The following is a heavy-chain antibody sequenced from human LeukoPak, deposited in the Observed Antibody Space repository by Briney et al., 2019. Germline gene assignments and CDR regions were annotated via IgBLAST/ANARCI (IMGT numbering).Heavy chain of an antibody. V-gene: IGHV3-7*01. Sequence: GGSLRLSSAASGFTFSHFWMSWVRQARGKGLEWVAYIKKTGSETYYVDSVKGRFTITRDNTRNSLFLQMYSLRAEDTAVYFCAREDGYCSRGNCYSYFDSWGQGTLVTVSS. CDR1: GFTFSHFW. CDR2: IKKTGSET. CDR3: AREDGYCSRGNCYSYFDS. D-gene: IGHD2-15*01. J-gene: IGHJ4*02.